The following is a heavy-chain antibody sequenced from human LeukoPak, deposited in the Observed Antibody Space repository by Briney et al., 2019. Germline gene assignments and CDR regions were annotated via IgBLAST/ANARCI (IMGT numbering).Heavy chain of an antibody. Sequence: GGSLRLSCAASGFTFSSYAMSWVRQAPGKGLEWVSAISGSGGSTYYADSVKGRFTISRDNPKNTLYLQMNSLRAEDTAVYYCAKDFGYSYGRDVFDIWGQGTMVTVSS. V-gene: IGHV3-23*01. J-gene: IGHJ3*02. CDR1: GFTFSSYA. D-gene: IGHD5-18*01. CDR2: ISGSGGST. CDR3: AKDFGYSYGRDVFDI.